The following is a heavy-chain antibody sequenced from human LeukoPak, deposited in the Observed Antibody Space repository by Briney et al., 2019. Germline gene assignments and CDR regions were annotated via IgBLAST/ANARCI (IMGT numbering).Heavy chain of an antibody. V-gene: IGHV4-39*07. D-gene: IGHD3-10*01. Sequence: SETLSLTCTVSGGSISSSSYYWGWIRQPPGKGLEWTGSIYYSGSTYYNPSLKSRVTISVDTSKNQFSLKLSSVTAADTAVYYCARDRGFRESYFDYWGQGTLVTVSS. CDR1: GGSISSSSYY. J-gene: IGHJ4*02. CDR2: IYYSGST. CDR3: ARDRGFRESYFDY.